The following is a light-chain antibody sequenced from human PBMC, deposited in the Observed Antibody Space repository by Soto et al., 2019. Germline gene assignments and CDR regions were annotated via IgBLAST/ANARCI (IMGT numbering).Light chain of an antibody. V-gene: IGKV3-20*01. CDR1: QSVSSGH. CDR2: GAS. CDR3: QQYGHSLWT. J-gene: IGKJ1*01. Sequence: EIVFTQSPVTLSLSPGERASLSCRASQSVSSGHLAWYQQKPGQAPRLLIYGASSRATGIPDRFSGSGSGTDFTLTISRLEPEDYAVYYCQQYGHSLWTFGQGTKVDIK.